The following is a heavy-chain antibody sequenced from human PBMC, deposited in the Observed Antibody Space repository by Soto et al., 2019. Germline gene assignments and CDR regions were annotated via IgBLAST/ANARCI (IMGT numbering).Heavy chain of an antibody. CDR2: ISAYNGNT. CDR1: GYPFTSYG. Sequence: SVKVSCKASGYPFTSYGISWVRQAPGQGLEWMGWISAYNGNTNYAQKLQGRVTMTTDTSTSTAYMELRSLRSDDTAVYYCARDTGYSSSSTPPTGFSSYYYYYYYGMDFWGQGTTVPGS. CDR3: ARDTGYSSSSTPPTGFSSYYYYYYYGMDF. D-gene: IGHD6-6*01. J-gene: IGHJ6*02. V-gene: IGHV1-18*01.